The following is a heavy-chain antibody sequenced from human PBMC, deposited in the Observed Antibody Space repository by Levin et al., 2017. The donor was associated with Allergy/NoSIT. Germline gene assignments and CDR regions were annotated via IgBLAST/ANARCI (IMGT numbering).Heavy chain of an antibody. V-gene: IGHV1-24*01. Sequence: ASVKVSCKVSGYTLTELSMHWVRQAPGKGLEWMGGFDPEDGETIYAQKFQGRVTMTEDTSTDTAYMELSSLRSEDTAVYYCATGIVVPAAILFRGDAFDSWGQGTMVTVSS. J-gene: IGHJ3*02. CDR2: FDPEDGET. CDR1: GYTLTELS. CDR3: ATGIVVPAAILFRGDAFDS. D-gene: IGHD2-2*02.